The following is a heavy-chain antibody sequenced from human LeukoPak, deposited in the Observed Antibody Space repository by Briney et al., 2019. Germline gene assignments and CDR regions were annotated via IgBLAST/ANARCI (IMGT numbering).Heavy chain of an antibody. D-gene: IGHD4-17*01. V-gene: IGHV3-30*04. CDR1: GFTFSSYA. Sequence: AGGSLRLSCAASGFTFSSYAMHWGRQAPGKGLGWVAVISYDGSNKYYAHSVKGRFTISRDNSKNTLYLQMNRLRAEDTAVYYCAREKDYGDYSPDYYYGMDVWGQGTTVTVSS. CDR3: AREKDYGDYSPDYYYGMDV. CDR2: ISYDGSNK. J-gene: IGHJ6*02.